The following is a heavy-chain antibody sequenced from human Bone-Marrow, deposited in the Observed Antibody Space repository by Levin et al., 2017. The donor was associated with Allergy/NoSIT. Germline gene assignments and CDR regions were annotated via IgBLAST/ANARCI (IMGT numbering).Heavy chain of an antibody. Sequence: GASVKVSCKASGYTFTGYYMHWVRQAPGQGLEWMGWINPNSGGTNYAQKFQGRVTMTRDTSISTAYMELSRLRSDDTAVYYCARDTIISIAARPGGYYYYYGMDVWGQGTTVTVSS. CDR3: ARDTIISIAARPGGYYYYYGMDV. CDR1: GYTFTGYY. J-gene: IGHJ6*02. CDR2: INPNSGGT. V-gene: IGHV1-2*02. D-gene: IGHD6-6*01.